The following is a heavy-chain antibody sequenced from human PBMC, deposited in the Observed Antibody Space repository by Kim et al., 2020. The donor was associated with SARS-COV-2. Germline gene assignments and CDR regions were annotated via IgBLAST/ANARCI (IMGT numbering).Heavy chain of an antibody. CDR2: INPSGGST. D-gene: IGHD5-18*01. Sequence: ASVKVSCKASGYTFTSYYMHWVRQAPGQGLEWMGIINPSGGSTSYAQKFQGRVTMTRDTSTSTVYMELSSLRSEDTAVYYCARDHQGVDTAMGGDGDYWGQGTLVTVSS. V-gene: IGHV1-46*01. CDR3: ARDHQGVDTAMGGDGDY. J-gene: IGHJ4*02. CDR1: GYTFTSYY.